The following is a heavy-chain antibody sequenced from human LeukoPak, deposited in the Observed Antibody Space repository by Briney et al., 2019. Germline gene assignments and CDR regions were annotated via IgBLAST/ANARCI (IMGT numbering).Heavy chain of an antibody. Sequence: GGSLRLSCAASGFTVSSNYMSWVRQAPGKGLEWVSVIYSGGSTYYADSVKGRFTISRDNSKNTLYLQMNSLRAEDTAVYYCASSEMATIHLDCWGQGTLVTVSS. J-gene: IGHJ4*02. CDR2: IYSGGST. V-gene: IGHV3-53*01. CDR1: GFTVSSNY. CDR3: ASSEMATIHLDC. D-gene: IGHD5-24*01.